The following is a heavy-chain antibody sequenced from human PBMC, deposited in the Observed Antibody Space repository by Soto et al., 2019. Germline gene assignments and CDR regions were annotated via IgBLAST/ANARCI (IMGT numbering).Heavy chain of an antibody. J-gene: IGHJ4*02. V-gene: IGHV1-69*13. CDR2: IIPIFGTA. Sequence: EASVKVSCKASGGTFSSYAISWVRQAPGQGLEWMGGIIPIFGTANYAQKFQGRVTITADESTSTAYMELSSLRSEDTAVYYCAGGVLDSSGWAMQLDYWGQGTLVTVSS. CDR3: AGGVLDSSGWAMQLDY. D-gene: IGHD6-19*01. CDR1: GGTFSSYA.